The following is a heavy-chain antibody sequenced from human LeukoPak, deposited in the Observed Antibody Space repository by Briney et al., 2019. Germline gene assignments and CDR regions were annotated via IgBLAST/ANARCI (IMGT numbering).Heavy chain of an antibody. J-gene: IGHJ4*02. V-gene: IGHV4-59*01. CDR2: IYYSGST. Sequence: SETLSLTCTVSGGSISSYYWSWIRQPPGKGLEWIGYIYYSGSTNYNPSLKSRVTISVDTSKNQFSLKLSSVTAADTAVYYCARAGGYYDSSGYSLLGYWGQGTLVTVSS. CDR3: ARAGGYYDSSGYSLLGY. CDR1: GGSISSYY. D-gene: IGHD3-22*01.